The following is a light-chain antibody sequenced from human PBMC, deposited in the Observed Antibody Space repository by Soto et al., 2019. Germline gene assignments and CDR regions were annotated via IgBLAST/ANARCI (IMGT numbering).Light chain of an antibody. J-gene: IGLJ1*01. Sequence: QSVLTQPRSVSGSPGQSVTISCTGSSSDFGAYNFASWYQQHPGAAPKLLLHDVNKRPPGVPDRFSASKSGNTASLTISGLQAEDEADYYCCSYAGEYKYVFGSGTKVTVL. CDR1: SSDFGAYNF. V-gene: IGLV2-11*01. CDR2: DVN. CDR3: CSYAGEYKYV.